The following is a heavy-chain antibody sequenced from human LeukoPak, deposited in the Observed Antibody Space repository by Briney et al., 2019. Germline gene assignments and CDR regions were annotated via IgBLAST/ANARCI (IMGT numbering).Heavy chain of an antibody. CDR2: ISYDGSNK. V-gene: IGHV3-30*03. D-gene: IGHD3-10*01. Sequence: GGSLRLSCAASGFTFSSYGMHWVRQAPGKGLEWVAVISYDGSNKYYADSVKGRFTISRDNSKNTLYLQMNSLRAEDTAVYYCASSYYYGSIDIWGQGTMVTVSS. CDR1: GFTFSSYG. CDR3: ASSYYYGSIDI. J-gene: IGHJ3*02.